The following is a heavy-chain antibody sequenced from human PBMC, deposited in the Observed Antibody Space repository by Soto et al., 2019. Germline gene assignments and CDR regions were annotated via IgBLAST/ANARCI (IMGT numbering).Heavy chain of an antibody. V-gene: IGHV5-51*01. J-gene: IGHJ5*02. CDR1: GGTFTPYL. Sequence: PRESLTSGFTGTGGTFTPYLIGWVRQMPGKGLEWIGIIYPGDSDTRYSPSFQGQVTISADKSVTTAYLQWSSLKASDTAIYDWARRPSASGKKNWFEPWGQGHLVTVS. D-gene: IGHD6-13*01. CDR3: ARRPSASGKKNWFEP. CDR2: IYPGDSDT.